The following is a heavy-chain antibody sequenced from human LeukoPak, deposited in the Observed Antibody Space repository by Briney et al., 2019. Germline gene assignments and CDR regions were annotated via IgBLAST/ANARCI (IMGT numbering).Heavy chain of an antibody. Sequence: ASVKVSCKPSGYNFTVYYIHWVRQAPGQGLEWMGWINPNSGGTNYARKFQGRVTMTRDTSISTAYMELSRLRSEDTAVYYCARDQFGGATAFDYWGQGALVTVSS. J-gene: IGHJ4*02. CDR2: INPNSGGT. V-gene: IGHV1-2*02. CDR3: ARDQFGGATAFDY. CDR1: GYNFTVYY. D-gene: IGHD1-26*01.